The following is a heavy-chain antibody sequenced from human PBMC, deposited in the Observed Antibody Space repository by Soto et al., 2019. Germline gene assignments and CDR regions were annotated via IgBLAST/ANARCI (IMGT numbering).Heavy chain of an antibody. CDR2: ISGSGGSK. J-gene: IGHJ4*02. V-gene: IGHV3-23*01. D-gene: IGHD6-6*01. CDR3: ATVEGSSSG. Sequence: PRLSCAASGFTFSIYAMSWVRQAPGKGLEWVSAISGSGGSKYYADSVKGRFTISRDNSKNTLYLQMNSLRAEDTAVYYCATVEGSSSGWGQGTLVTVSS. CDR1: GFTFSIYA.